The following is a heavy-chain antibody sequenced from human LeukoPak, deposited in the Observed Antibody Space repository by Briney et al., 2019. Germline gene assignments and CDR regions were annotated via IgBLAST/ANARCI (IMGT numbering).Heavy chain of an antibody. V-gene: IGHV4-59*01. Sequence: PSGTLSLTCTGSGGSISSYYWSWLRQPPGKGLEWFGYIYYSGSTNYNPSLKSRVTISVDTSKNQFSLKLSSVTAADTAVYYCARGRGYCSGGSCSTDFDYWGQGTLVTVSS. CDR1: GGSISSYY. CDR2: IYYSGST. J-gene: IGHJ4*02. CDR3: ARGRGYCSGGSCSTDFDY. D-gene: IGHD2-15*01.